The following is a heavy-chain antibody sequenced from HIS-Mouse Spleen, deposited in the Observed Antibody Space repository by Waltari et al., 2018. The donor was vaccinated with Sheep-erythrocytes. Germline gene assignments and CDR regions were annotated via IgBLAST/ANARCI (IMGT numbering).Heavy chain of an antibody. CDR2: IYYSGST. D-gene: IGHD3-3*01. Sequence: QLQLQEWGPGLVKPSETLSLTCTVSGGSISSSSYYWGGIRQPPGKGLEWIGSIYYSGSTYYNPSLKSRVTISVDTSKNQFSLKLSSVTAADTAVYYCARDEGTYYDFWSGYPPSYYFDYWGQGTLVTVSS. CDR1: GGSISSSSYY. CDR3: ARDEGTYYDFWSGYPPSYYFDY. J-gene: IGHJ4*02. V-gene: IGHV4-39*07.